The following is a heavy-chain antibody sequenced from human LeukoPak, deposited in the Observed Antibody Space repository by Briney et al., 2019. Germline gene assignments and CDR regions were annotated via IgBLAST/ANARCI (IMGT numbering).Heavy chain of an antibody. CDR3: ARMASGVTGY. CDR1: GFPFSRDG. D-gene: IGHD5-24*01. Sequence: GGSLRLSCAASGFPFSRDGMHWVRQAQGKGLVWVSRINSDGTSTIYADSVKGRFTISRDNAKNTLYLQMNSLRAEDTAVYYCARMASGVTGYWGQGTLVTVSS. CDR2: INSDGTST. J-gene: IGHJ4*02. V-gene: IGHV3-74*01.